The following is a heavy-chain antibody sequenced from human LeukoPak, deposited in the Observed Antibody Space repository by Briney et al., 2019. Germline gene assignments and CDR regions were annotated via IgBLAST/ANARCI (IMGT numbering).Heavy chain of an antibody. D-gene: IGHD3-22*01. CDR1: GGTFSSYA. J-gene: IGHJ3*02. CDR2: IIPIFGTA. CDR3: ARDNTMIEGNHAFDI. V-gene: IGHV1-69*13. Sequence: SVKVSCKASGGTFSSYAISWVRQAPGQGLEWMGGIIPIFGTANYAQEFQGRVTITADESTSTAYMELSSLRSEDTAVYYCARDNTMIEGNHAFDIWGQGTMVTVSS.